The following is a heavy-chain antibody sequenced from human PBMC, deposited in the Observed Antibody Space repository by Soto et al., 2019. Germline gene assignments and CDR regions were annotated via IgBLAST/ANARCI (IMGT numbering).Heavy chain of an antibody. CDR1: GFTFDDYA. CDR3: AKDIAVAGYGDAFDI. V-gene: IGHV3-9*01. Sequence: EVQLVESGGGLVQPGRSLRLSCAASGFTFDDYAMHWVRQAPGKGLEWVSGISWNSGSIGYADSVKGRFTISRDNAKNSLYLQMNSLRAEDTDLYYCAKDIAVAGYGDAFDIWGQGTMVTVSS. CDR2: ISWNSGSI. D-gene: IGHD6-19*01. J-gene: IGHJ3*02.